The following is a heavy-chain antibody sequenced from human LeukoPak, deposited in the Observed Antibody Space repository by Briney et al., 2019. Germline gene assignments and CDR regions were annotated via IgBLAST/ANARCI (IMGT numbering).Heavy chain of an antibody. CDR3: AREDDTGRYMGDDAFDI. J-gene: IGHJ3*02. CDR2: IIPMSDTA. D-gene: IGHD1-26*01. Sequence: SVKVSCKASVGTFNSYAISWVRQAPGQGLEWMGGIIPMSDTANYPQKFRGRLTITADIPTSTVYMELSSLRSEDTAVYYCAREDDTGRYMGDDAFDIWGQGTMVTVSS. CDR1: VGTFNSYA. V-gene: IGHV1-69*06.